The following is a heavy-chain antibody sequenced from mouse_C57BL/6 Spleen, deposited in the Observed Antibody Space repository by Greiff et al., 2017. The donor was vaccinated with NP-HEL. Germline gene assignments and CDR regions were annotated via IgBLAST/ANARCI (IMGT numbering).Heavy chain of an antibody. CDR2: IAPNSGGT. V-gene: IGHV1-72*01. CDR1: GYTFTSYW. CDR3: ARCYYGSSYVYYYAMDY. J-gene: IGHJ4*01. Sequence: QVQLQQPGAELVKPGASVKLSCKASGYTFTSYWMHWVKQRPGRGLEWIGRIAPNSGGTKYNEKFKSKATLTVDKPSGTAYMPLSSLTSEDSAVYYCARCYYGSSYVYYYAMDYWGQGTSVTVSS. D-gene: IGHD1-1*01.